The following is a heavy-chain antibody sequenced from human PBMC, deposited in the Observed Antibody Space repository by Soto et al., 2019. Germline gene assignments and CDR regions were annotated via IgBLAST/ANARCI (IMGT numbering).Heavy chain of an antibody. V-gene: IGHV4-61*01. Sequence: QVQLQESGPGQLKPSETLSLTCSVSGTSVRSGTYYWTWIRQRPGKGLEWIGYMYYGGRTNYNRSLKSRLTMSIDESKNQFSLRLHSVTAADTAMYYCAGDRIGPGATFDVWGQGNLVAVSS. CDR2: MYYGGRT. CDR3: AGDRIGPGATFDV. CDR1: GTSVRSGTYY. J-gene: IGHJ4*02. D-gene: IGHD3-9*01.